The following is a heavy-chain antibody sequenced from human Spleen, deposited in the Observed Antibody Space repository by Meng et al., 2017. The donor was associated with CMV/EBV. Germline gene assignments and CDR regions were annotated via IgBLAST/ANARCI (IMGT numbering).Heavy chain of an antibody. J-gene: IGHJ5*02. D-gene: IGHD2-2*01. CDR2: IYYSGST. V-gene: IGHV4-61*01. Sequence: SETLSLTCTVSGGSVSSDSYYWSWIRQPPGKGLEWIGYIYYSGSTNYNLSLKSRVTISIDTSKNQFSLKLSSVTAADTAVYYCARSGTSLNWFDPWGQGTLVTVSS. CDR1: GGSVSSDSYY. CDR3: ARSGTSLNWFDP.